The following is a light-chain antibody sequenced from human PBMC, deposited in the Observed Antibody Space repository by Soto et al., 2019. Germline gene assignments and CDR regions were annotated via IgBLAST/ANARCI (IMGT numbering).Light chain of an antibody. CDR1: QSISSY. J-gene: IGKJ1*01. CDR3: QQSYSTLTWT. V-gene: IGKV1-39*01. CDR2: AAS. Sequence: DIQMTQSPSSLSASVGDRVTITCRASQSISSYLNWYQQKPGKAPKLLIYAASSLQSGVPSTFSGSGSGTDFTLTISSLQPEDFATYYCQQSYSTLTWTFGQGTKVEIK.